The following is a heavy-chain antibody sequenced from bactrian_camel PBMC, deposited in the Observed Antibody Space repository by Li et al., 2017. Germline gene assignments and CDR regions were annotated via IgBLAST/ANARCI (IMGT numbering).Heavy chain of an antibody. J-gene: IGHJ4*01. Sequence: VQLVESGGGSVQAGGSLRLSCSASGYTYSTDCMGWFRQPPGRERQGVAAIDSDGIRSYTDSVKGRFTISKDNAKNTLYLQMNSLKPEDTAMYCCAAGSRSGWWLLQSSEYNYWGQGTQVTVS. CDR3: AAGSRSGWWLLQSSEYNY. V-gene: IGHV3S53*01. CDR2: IDSDGIR. CDR1: GYTYSTDC. D-gene: IGHD2*01.